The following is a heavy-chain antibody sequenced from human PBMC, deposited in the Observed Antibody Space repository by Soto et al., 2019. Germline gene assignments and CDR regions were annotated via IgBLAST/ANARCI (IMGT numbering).Heavy chain of an antibody. Sequence: QVQLQESGPGLVKPSETLSLTCTVSGGSVSSHYWSWIRQPPGKGLEWIGFIYNSGTTYYNPSLKSRATITVDTSKNQFSLKLTSVTAADTAVYYCARGRGGSPPSDYWGQGTLVTVSS. CDR1: GGSVSSHY. CDR2: IYNSGTT. CDR3: ARGRGGSPPSDY. J-gene: IGHJ4*02. D-gene: IGHD1-26*01. V-gene: IGHV4-59*02.